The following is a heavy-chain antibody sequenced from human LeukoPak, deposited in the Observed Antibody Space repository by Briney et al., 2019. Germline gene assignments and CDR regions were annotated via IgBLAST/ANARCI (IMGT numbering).Heavy chain of an antibody. CDR3: ARRGSSDAFDI. CDR1: GGTFSSYA. Sequence: SVKLSCKASGGTFSSYAISWVRQAPGQGHEWMGRIIPILGIANYAQKFQGRVTITADKSTSTAYMELSSLRSEDTAVYYCARRGSSDAFDIWGQGTMVTVSS. D-gene: IGHD1-26*01. J-gene: IGHJ3*02. V-gene: IGHV1-69*04. CDR2: IIPILGIA.